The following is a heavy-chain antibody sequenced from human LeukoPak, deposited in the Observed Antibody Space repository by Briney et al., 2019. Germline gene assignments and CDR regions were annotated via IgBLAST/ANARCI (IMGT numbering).Heavy chain of an antibody. CDR3: ARGDFDY. CDR2: AFSDGRT. V-gene: IGHV3-53*01. Sequence: GGSLRLSCAASGITVSTNYMSWVRQAPGKGLEWVSIAFSDGRTFYADSVKGRFTISRDSSKNTVFLQMNSLRAEDTAVYYCARGDFDYWGQGTLVTISS. J-gene: IGHJ4*02. CDR1: GITVSTNY.